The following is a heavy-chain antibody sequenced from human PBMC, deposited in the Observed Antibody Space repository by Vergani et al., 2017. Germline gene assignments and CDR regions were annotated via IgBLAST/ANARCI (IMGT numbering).Heavy chain of an antibody. V-gene: IGHV4-39*01. CDR1: GGSISSSSYY. D-gene: IGHD6-13*01. Sequence: QLQLQESGPGLVKPSETLSLTCTVSGGSISSSSYYWGWIRQPPGKGLEWIGSIYYSGSTYYNPSLKSRVTISVDTSKNQFSLKLSSVTAADTAVYYCARHVVGNAAAGTLGWFDPWGQGTLVTVSS. CDR2: IYYSGST. CDR3: ARHVVGNAAAGTLGWFDP. J-gene: IGHJ5*02.